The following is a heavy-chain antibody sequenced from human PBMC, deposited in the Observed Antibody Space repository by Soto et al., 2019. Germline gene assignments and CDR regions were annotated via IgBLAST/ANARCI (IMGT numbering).Heavy chain of an antibody. V-gene: IGHV3-23*01. J-gene: IGHJ6*02. CDR3: AKERGYNYGYDAMDV. CDR2: ISVSGGGT. Sequence: EVQLLESGGGLVQPGGSLSLSLAAFGSTFSSNARGWVRRAPGKGREWVSGISVSGGGTYYAGSVKGRFTISRENSKNTVYLQTNSLRAEATAVDYCAKERGYNYGYDAMDVWGQGTTVTVSS. CDR1: GSTFSSNA. D-gene: IGHD5-18*01.